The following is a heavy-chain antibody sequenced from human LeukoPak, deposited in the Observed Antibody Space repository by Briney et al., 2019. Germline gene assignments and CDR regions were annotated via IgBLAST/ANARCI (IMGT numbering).Heavy chain of an antibody. V-gene: IGHV4-59*01. Sequence: PSETLSLTCTVSGGSISSYYWSWIRQPPGKGLEWIGYTHYSGSTNYNLSLKSRVIISVDTSKNQFSLKLSSVTAADTAVYYCARGRIAVAGWIDYWGQGTLVTVSS. CDR2: THYSGST. D-gene: IGHD6-19*01. CDR1: GGSISSYY. CDR3: ARGRIAVAGWIDY. J-gene: IGHJ4*02.